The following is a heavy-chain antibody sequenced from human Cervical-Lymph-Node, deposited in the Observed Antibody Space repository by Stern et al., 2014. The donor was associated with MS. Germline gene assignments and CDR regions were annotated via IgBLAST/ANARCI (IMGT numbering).Heavy chain of an antibody. Sequence: EVQLVESGGGLVQPGGSLRLSCAASGFTFSSYAMSWVRQAPGKGLEWVSAISGSGGSTYYADSVKGRFTISRDNSKNTLYLQMNSLRAEDTAVYYCAKDHPQVGSSWPYFDYWGQGTLVTVSS. CDR1: GFTFSSYA. J-gene: IGHJ4*02. CDR2: ISGSGGST. V-gene: IGHV3-23*04. D-gene: IGHD6-13*01. CDR3: AKDHPQVGSSWPYFDY.